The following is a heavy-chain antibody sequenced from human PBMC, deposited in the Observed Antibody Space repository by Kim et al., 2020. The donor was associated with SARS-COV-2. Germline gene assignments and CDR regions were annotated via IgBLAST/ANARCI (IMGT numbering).Heavy chain of an antibody. V-gene: IGHV1-46*01. J-gene: IGHJ4*02. CDR3: ASHRPYGDYGFDY. Sequence: AKKFQGRVTMTRDKSTSTVYMELSSLRSEDTAVYYCASHRPYGDYGFDYWGQGTLVTVSS. D-gene: IGHD4-17*01.